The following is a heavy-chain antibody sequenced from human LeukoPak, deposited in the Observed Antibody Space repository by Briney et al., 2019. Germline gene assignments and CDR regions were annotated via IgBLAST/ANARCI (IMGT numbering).Heavy chain of an antibody. Sequence: SETLSLTRAVYGGSFRGYYWSSIPQPPGKGLEWIGEINHSGSTNYTPSLTTRVTISVDTSKIQFSLKLSSVTAADTAVYYCARGSRGSGGSCYRNWGQGTLVTVSS. J-gene: IGHJ4*02. CDR1: GGSFRGYY. CDR2: INHSGST. CDR3: ARGSRGSGGSCYRN. D-gene: IGHD2-15*01. V-gene: IGHV4-34*01.